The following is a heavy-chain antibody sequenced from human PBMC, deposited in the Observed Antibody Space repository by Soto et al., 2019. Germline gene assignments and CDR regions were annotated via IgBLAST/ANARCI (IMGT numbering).Heavy chain of an antibody. CDR1: GFTFSSYA. CDR3: ARGSSGYWFDP. D-gene: IGHD3-22*01. CDR2: ISRNGGST. V-gene: IGHV3-64*01. J-gene: IGHJ5*02. Sequence: EVQLVESGGGLVQPGGSLRLSCAASGFTFSSYAMHWVRQAPGKGLEYVSAISRNGGSTSYANSVKGRFTISRDNSKNTLYLQMGSLRAEDMAVYYCARGSSGYWFDPWGQGTLVTVAS.